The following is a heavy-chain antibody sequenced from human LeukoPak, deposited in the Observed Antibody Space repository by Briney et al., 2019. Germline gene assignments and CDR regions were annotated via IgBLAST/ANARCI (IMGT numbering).Heavy chain of an antibody. CDR3: ATTHSGYDFGDWFGP. D-gene: IGHD5-12*01. V-gene: IGHV4-39*01. Sequence: PSETQSLTCTVSGGSISSSSYYWGWIRQPPGKGLEWIGSIYYSGSTYYNPSLKSRVTISVDTSKNQFSLKLSSVTAADTAAYYCATTHSGYDFGDWFGPWGQGTLVTVSS. J-gene: IGHJ5*02. CDR1: GGSISSSSYY. CDR2: IYYSGST.